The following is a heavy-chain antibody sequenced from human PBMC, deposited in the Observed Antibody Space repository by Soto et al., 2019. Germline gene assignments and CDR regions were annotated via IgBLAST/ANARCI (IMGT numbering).Heavy chain of an antibody. D-gene: IGHD2-8*02. CDR2: IITILAIP. CDR1: GGTFSRYT. V-gene: IGHV1-69*02. CDR3: ASHFTGVLVLGTSPPGGDNYGWDV. J-gene: IGHJ6*02. Sequence: QVQLVQSGAEVKKPGSSVKVSCKASGGTFSRYTFTWVRQAPGQGLEWMGRIITILAIPNSAQNVQGRVTTTADKSTSKAYMELSSLISDDTAVYYCASHFTGVLVLGTSPPGGDNYGWDVWGQGTTVTVAS.